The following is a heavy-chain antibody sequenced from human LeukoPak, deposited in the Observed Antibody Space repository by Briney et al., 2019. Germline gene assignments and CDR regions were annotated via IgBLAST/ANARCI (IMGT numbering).Heavy chain of an antibody. CDR2: IIPIFGTA. J-gene: IGHJ6*03. CDR3: ARGGLNYYYMDV. CDR1: GGTFSSYA. D-gene: IGHD4/OR15-4a*01. V-gene: IGHV1-69*05. Sequence: SVKVSCKASGGTFSSYAISWVRQAPGQGLEWMGGIIPIFGTANYAQKFQGRVTITTDESTSTAYMELSSLRSEDTAEYYCARGGLNYYYMDVWGKGTTVTVSS.